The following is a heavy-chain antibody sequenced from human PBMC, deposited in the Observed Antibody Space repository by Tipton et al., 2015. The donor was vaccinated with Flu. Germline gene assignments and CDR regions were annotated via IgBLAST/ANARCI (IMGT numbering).Heavy chain of an antibody. J-gene: IGHJ3*02. CDR1: GDSISSGTYY. CDR2: VYTSGST. CDR3: ARGGLPVVRNALDI. Sequence: TLSLTCTVSGDSISSGTYYWSWIRQPAGKGLEWIGRVYTSGSTNYNPSLRSRVTISVDTSKNQFSLKLSSVTAADTAVYYCARGGLPVVRNALDIWGQGTMVTVSS. D-gene: IGHD3-22*01. V-gene: IGHV4-61*02.